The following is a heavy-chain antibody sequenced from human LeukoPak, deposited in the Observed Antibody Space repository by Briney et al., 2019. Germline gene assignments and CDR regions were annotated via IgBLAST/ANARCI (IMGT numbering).Heavy chain of an antibody. CDR1: GFTFSDYE. V-gene: IGHV3-30*04. J-gene: IGHJ4*02. CDR3: AITMVRGVINRAFDY. D-gene: IGHD3-10*01. CDR2: ISYDGSNK. Sequence: GGSLRLSCAASGFTFSDYEVNWVRQAPGKGLEWVAVISYDGSNKYYADSVKGRFTISRDNSKNTLYLQMNSLRAEDTAVYYCAITMVRGVINRAFDYWGQGTLVTVSS.